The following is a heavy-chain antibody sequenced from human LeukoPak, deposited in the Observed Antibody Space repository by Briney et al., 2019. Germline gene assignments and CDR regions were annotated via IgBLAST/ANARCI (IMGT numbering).Heavy chain of an antibody. CDR3: AKFSRRSRTSLVGPCFDY. CDR2: ISGSGGST. D-gene: IGHD2-2*01. V-gene: IGHV3-23*01. J-gene: IGHJ4*02. Sequence: GGSLRLSCAASGFTFSSYAMSWVRQAPGKGLEWVSAISGSGGSTYYADSVKGRFTISRDNSKNTLYLQMNSLRAEDTAVYYCAKFSRRSRTSLVGPCFDYWGQGTLVTVSS. CDR1: GFTFSSYA.